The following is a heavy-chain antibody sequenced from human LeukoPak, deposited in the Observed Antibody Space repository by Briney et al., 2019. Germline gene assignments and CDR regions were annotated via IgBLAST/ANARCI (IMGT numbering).Heavy chain of an antibody. CDR2: IIPIFGTA. CDR3: ARAGYYYDSSGYYEL. V-gene: IGHV1-69*13. J-gene: IGHJ4*02. CDR1: GYTFTSYG. D-gene: IGHD3-22*01. Sequence: ASVKVSRKASGYTFTSYGTSWVRQAPGQGLEWMGGIIPIFGTANYAQKFQGRVTITADESTSTAYMELSSLRSEDTAVYYCARAGYYYDSSGYYELWGQGTLVTVSS.